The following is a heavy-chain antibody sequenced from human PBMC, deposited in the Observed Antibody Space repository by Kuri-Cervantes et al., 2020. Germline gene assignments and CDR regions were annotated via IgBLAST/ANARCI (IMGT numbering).Heavy chain of an antibody. D-gene: IGHD3-22*01. CDR1: GFSLSTSGMR. J-gene: IGHJ3*02. V-gene: IGHV2-70D*14. Sequence: SGPTLVKPTQTLTLTCTVSGFSLSTSGMRVSWIRQPPGKALEWLARIDWDDDKFYSTSLKSRLTITKDTSKNQVVLTMTNMDPVDTATYYCAHSLSDSSGYYYGAFDIWGQGTMVTVSS. CDR2: IDWDDDK. CDR3: AHSLSDSSGYYYGAFDI.